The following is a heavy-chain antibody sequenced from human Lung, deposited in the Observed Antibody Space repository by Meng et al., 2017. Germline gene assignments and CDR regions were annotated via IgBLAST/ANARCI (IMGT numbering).Heavy chain of an antibody. J-gene: IGHJ4*02. V-gene: IGHV4-34*01. Sequence: VQFRQGGEGLFKPPETLSLTCVVSGGSLSDYYWSWIRQPPGKGLEWIGEINHSGSTNYNPSLESRATISVDTSQNNLSLKLSSVTAADSAVYYCARGPTTMAHDFDYWGQGTLVTVSS. CDR1: GGSLSDYY. D-gene: IGHD4-11*01. CDR2: INHSGST. CDR3: ARGPTTMAHDFDY.